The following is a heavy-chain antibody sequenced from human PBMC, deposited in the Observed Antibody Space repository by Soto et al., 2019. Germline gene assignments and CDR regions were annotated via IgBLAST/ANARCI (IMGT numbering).Heavy chain of an antibody. J-gene: IGHJ5*02. Sequence: PSETLSLTCTVSGASISGFYWSWIRKSAGKGLEWIGRIYATGTTDYNPSLKSRVMMSVDRSKNQFSLKLSSVTAADTAVYYCAGTRRDMPWFDPWGQGTLVTVSS. V-gene: IGHV4-4*07. CDR2: IYATGTT. CDR3: AGTRRDMPWFDP. D-gene: IGHD2-2*01. CDR1: GASISGFY.